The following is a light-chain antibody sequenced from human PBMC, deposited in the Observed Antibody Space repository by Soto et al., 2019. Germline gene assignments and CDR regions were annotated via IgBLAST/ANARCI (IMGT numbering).Light chain of an antibody. J-gene: IGKJ1*01. Sequence: EIVLTQSPATLSSFPGDRVTLSCRASQYINTRLAWYQHRPGQAPRLLIYQTSLRAAGIPARFSASGSGTDFTLTISDVKNEDFALYYCHQRQSWPRTFGQGTKVDIK. CDR1: QYINTR. V-gene: IGKV3-11*01. CDR3: HQRQSWPRT. CDR2: QTS.